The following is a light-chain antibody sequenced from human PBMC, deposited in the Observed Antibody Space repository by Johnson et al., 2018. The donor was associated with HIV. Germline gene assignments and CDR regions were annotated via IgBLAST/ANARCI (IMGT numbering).Light chain of an antibody. CDR1: SSNIGNNY. Sequence: QPVLTQPPSVSAAPGQKVTISCSGSSSNIGNNYVSWYQQVPGTAPKLLIFQNDKRPSGIPDRFSGSKSGTSATMGITGLQTGDEADYYCGTWGSSLGSGPFGTWTK. V-gene: IGLV1-51*02. CDR3: GTWGSSLGSGP. J-gene: IGLJ1*01. CDR2: QND.